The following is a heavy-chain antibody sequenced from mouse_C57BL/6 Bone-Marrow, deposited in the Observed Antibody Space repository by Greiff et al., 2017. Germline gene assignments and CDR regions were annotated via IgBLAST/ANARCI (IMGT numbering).Heavy chain of an antibody. CDR2: ISSGGSYT. V-gene: IGHV5-6*01. CDR3: ARHGNYVPYYAMDY. CDR1: GFTFSSYG. Sequence: EVKLVESGGDLVKPGGSLKLSCAASGFTFSSYGMSWVRQTPDKRLEWVATISSGGSYTYSPDSVKGRFTISRDNAKNTLYLQMSSLKSEDTAMYYCARHGNYVPYYAMDYWGQGTSVTVSS. J-gene: IGHJ4*01. D-gene: IGHD1-1*01.